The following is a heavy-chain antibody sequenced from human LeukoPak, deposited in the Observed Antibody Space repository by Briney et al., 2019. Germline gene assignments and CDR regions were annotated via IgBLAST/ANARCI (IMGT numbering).Heavy chain of an antibody. V-gene: IGHV3-48*01. Sequence: GGSLRLSCAASGFMFSSYSMKWVRQAPGKGLGWISYISSKSTSIYYADSVKGRFTVSRDNAESSLYLHMSSLRAEDTAVYYCATGMRGYCSRTSCPLDYWGQGTLVTVSS. CDR3: ATGMRGYCSRTSCPLDY. CDR2: ISSKSTSI. J-gene: IGHJ4*02. D-gene: IGHD2-2*01. CDR1: GFMFSSYS.